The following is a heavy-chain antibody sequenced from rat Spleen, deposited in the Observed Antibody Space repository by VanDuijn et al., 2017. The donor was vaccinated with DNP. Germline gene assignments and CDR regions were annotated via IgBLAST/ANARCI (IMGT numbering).Heavy chain of an antibody. CDR2: ISYDGLRT. J-gene: IGHJ1*01. Sequence: EVQLVESGGGLVQPGRSLKLSCAASGFTFSDYAMAWVRQSPKKGLEWVATISYDGLRTYYRDSVRGRFTLSRDDAKSTLYLQMDSLRSEDTATYYCARGSGTYYWYFDFWGPGTMVTVSS. V-gene: IGHV5-7*01. CDR1: GFTFSDYA. D-gene: IGHD5-1*01. CDR3: ARGSGTYYWYFDF.